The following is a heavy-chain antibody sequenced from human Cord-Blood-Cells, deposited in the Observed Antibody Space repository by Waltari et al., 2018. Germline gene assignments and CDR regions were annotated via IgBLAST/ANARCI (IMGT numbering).Heavy chain of an antibody. CDR3: ARGTRLRNWFDP. CDR2: IIPIFGTA. V-gene: IGHV1-69*06. D-gene: IGHD1-1*01. J-gene: IGHJ5*02. CDR1: GGTFSRYA. Sequence: KKPVSSVKVSCKASGGTFSRYAISWVRQAPGQGLEWMGGIIPIFGTANYAQKFQGRVTITADKSTSTAYMELSSLRSEDTAVYYCARGTRLRNWFDPWGQGTLVTVSS.